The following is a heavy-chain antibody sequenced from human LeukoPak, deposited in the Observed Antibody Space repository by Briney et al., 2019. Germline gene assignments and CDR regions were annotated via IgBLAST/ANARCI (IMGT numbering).Heavy chain of an antibody. V-gene: IGHV1-24*01. Sequence: ASVKVSCKVSGYTPTELSMHWVRQAPGKGLEWMGGFDPEDGETIYAQKFQGRVTMTEDTSTDTAYMELSSLRSEDTAVYYCATALSVYSYGSLFDYWGQGTLVTVSS. J-gene: IGHJ4*02. CDR3: ATALSVYSYGSLFDY. CDR1: GYTPTELS. D-gene: IGHD5-18*01. CDR2: FDPEDGET.